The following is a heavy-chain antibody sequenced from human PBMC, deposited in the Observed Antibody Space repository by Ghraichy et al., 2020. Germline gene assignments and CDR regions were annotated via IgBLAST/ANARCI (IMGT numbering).Heavy chain of an antibody. V-gene: IGHV3-21*01. CDR1: GFTFSSYS. J-gene: IGHJ5*02. D-gene: IGHD3-3*01. Sequence: SLRLSCAASGFTFSSYSMNWVRQAPGKGLEWVSSISSRSTHIYYTDSVKGRFTISRDNAKNSLYLQMNSLRAEDTAVYYCGRFGGGDVLPNWFDPWGQGTLVTVSS. CDR3: GRFGGGDVLPNWFDP. CDR2: ISSRSTHI.